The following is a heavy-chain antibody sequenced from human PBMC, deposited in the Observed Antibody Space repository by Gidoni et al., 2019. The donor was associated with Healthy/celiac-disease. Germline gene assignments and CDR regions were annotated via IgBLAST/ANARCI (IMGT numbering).Heavy chain of an antibody. D-gene: IGHD5-18*01. CDR3: AKGRFSYMDAFDI. Sequence: EVQLVESGGGLVQPGRSVRLTCAASGFTFDDYAMHWVRQAPGKGLEGVSGISWSSGSIGYADSVKGRFTISRDNAKNSLYLQMNSLRAEDTALYYCAKGRFSYMDAFDIWGQGTMVTVSS. J-gene: IGHJ3*02. CDR1: GFTFDDYA. V-gene: IGHV3-9*01. CDR2: ISWSSGSI.